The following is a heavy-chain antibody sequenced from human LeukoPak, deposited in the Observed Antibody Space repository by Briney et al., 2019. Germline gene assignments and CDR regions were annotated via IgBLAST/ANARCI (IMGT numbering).Heavy chain of an antibody. Sequence: SQTLSLTCTVSGGSISSGGYYWRWIRQHPGKGLEWIGYIYYSGSTYYNPSLKSRVTISVDTSKNQFSLKLSSVTAADTAVYYCARAYDSSGYYYSYYFDYWGQGTLVTVSS. J-gene: IGHJ4*02. V-gene: IGHV4-31*03. CDR1: GGSISSGGYY. D-gene: IGHD3-22*01. CDR2: IYYSGST. CDR3: ARAYDSSGYYYSYYFDY.